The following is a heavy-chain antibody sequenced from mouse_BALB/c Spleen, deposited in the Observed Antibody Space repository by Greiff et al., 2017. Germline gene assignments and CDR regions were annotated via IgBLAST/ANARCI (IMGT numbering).Heavy chain of an antibody. CDR1: GYTFTSYY. V-gene: IGHV1S81*02. CDR2: INPSNGGT. J-gene: IGHJ2*01. D-gene: IGHD2-10*02. CDR3: TRFLLYGTNLDY. Sequence: QVQLQQPGAELVKPGASVKLSCKASGYTFTSYYMYWVKQRPGQGLEWIGGINPSNGGTNFNEKFKSKATLTVDKSSSTAYMQLSSLTSADSAVYYCTRFLLYGTNLDYWGQGTTLTVSS.